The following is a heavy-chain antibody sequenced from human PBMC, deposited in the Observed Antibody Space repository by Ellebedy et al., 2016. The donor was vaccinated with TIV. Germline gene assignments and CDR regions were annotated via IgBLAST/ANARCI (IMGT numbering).Heavy chain of an antibody. CDR2: IYYDGST. D-gene: IGHD5-24*01. V-gene: IGHV4-39*07. J-gene: IGHJ4*02. Sequence: WVRQPPGKGLEWIGSIYYDGSTYYNPSLKSRVTIPVDMSKNQFSLKLSSVTAADTAVYYCARLGRDGYNDFDYWGQGTLVTVSS. CDR3: ARLGRDGYNDFDY.